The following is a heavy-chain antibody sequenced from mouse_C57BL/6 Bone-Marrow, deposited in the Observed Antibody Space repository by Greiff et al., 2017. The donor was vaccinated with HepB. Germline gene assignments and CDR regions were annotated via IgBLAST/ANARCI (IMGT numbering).Heavy chain of an antibody. Sequence: EVKLMESGGGLVQPGGSLKLSCAASGFTFSDYGMAWVRQAPRKGPEWVAFISNLAYSIYYADTVTGRFTISRENAKNTLYLEMSSLRSEDTAMYYCARPLLLRGYFDVWGTGTTVTVSS. CDR2: ISNLAYSI. V-gene: IGHV5-15*01. J-gene: IGHJ1*03. D-gene: IGHD2-1*01. CDR1: GFTFSDYG. CDR3: ARPLLLRGYFDV.